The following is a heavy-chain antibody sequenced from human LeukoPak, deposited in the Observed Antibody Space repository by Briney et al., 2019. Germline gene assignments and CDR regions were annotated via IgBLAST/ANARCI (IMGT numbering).Heavy chain of an antibody. D-gene: IGHD1-20*01. Sequence: SETLSLTCTVSGGSISSYYWSWIRQPPGKGLEWIGYIYYSGSTYYNPSLRSRVTISVDTSKNQFSLKLSSVTAADTAVYYCARGHLTGRGYFDYWGQGTLVTVSS. J-gene: IGHJ4*02. CDR2: IYYSGST. CDR1: GGSISSYY. CDR3: ARGHLTGRGYFDY. V-gene: IGHV4-59*01.